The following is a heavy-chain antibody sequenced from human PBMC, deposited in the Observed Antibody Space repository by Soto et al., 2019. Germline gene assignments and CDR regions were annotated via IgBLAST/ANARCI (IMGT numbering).Heavy chain of an antibody. D-gene: IGHD5-12*01. CDR3: AREDKPGGYTPPGTSGFDS. CDR1: GGTFSTYA. CDR2: IIPIYGTA. V-gene: IGHV1-69*13. J-gene: IGHJ4*02. Sequence: AAVKVSCTASGGTFSTYAISWVRQAPGQGLEWMGGIIPIYGTANYAQKFQGRLTMTADESTSTVYMELSSMRSDDTAVYYCAREDKPGGYTPPGTSGFDSWGQGTLVTVSS.